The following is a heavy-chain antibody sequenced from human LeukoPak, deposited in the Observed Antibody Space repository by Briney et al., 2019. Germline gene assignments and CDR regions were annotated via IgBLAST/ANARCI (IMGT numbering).Heavy chain of an antibody. V-gene: IGHV3-30*04. CDR1: GFTFSDYT. CDR3: ARGLHDRSWYGAH. Sequence: GGSLRLSCAASGFTFSDYTMQWVRQAPGKGLEWVALLPPDGSYQYYADSLKGRFTISRDNFKNALYLQMNSLRLEDTAVYYCARGLHDRSWYGAHWCQGTLLSVSS. D-gene: IGHD6-13*01. J-gene: IGHJ4*02. CDR2: LPPDGSYQ.